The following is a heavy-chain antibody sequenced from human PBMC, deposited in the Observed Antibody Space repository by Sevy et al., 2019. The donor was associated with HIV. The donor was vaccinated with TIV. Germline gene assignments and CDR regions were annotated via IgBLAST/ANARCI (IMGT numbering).Heavy chain of an antibody. CDR1: GFTFSSYA. Sequence: GGYLRLSCAASGFTFSSYAMSWVRQAPGKGLEWVSAISGSGGSTYYADSVKGRFTISIDNSKNTLYLQMNSLRAEDTAAYYCSKVIKSPFLAIAGTICDYWGQGTLVTVSS. CDR2: ISGSGGST. CDR3: SKVIKSPFLAIAGTICDY. V-gene: IGHV3-23*01. D-gene: IGHD6-13*01. J-gene: IGHJ4*02.